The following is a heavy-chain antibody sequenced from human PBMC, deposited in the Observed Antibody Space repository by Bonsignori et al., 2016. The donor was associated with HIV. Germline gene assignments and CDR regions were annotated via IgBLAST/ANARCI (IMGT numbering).Heavy chain of an antibody. V-gene: IGHV4-38-2*02. CDR2: IYHGGTT. J-gene: IGHJ4*02. CDR3: SRDFYGHPLDS. D-gene: IGHD3-10*01. CDR1: GYSISDGYY. Sequence: QAQLEESGPGLVKPSETPSLTCAVSGYSISDGYYWSWIRQPPGKGLEWIGSIYHGGTTFFNPSLRSRVSMSVDTSKNRFSLNLTSVTAADTAVYFCSRDFYGHPLDSWGQGTLVTVSS.